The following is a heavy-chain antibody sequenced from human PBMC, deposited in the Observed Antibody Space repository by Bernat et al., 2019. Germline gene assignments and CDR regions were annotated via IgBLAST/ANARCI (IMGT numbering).Heavy chain of an antibody. Sequence: QLQLQESGPGLVKPSETLSLTCIVSVGSISSHDDYWALIRQPPGKGLEWIGSIFYTGSTYYNPSLKSRLTMSVDTSKNQFSLQLSSVTATDTAVYYCARRRSDRNWFDPWGQGTLVTVSS. V-gene: IGHV4-39*01. CDR1: VGSISSHDDY. CDR3: ARRRSDRNWFDP. J-gene: IGHJ5*02. D-gene: IGHD6-19*01. CDR2: IFYTGST.